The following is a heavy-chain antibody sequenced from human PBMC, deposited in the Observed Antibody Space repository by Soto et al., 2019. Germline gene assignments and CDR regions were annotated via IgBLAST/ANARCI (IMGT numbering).Heavy chain of an antibody. Sequence: GGSLRLSCAASGFTFSDHYMDWLRQAPGEGLEWVGRSRNKANTYTTEYAASGKGRFTISRDNSKNSLYLQMNSLNTEDTAVYYCGLILYDGSYYSEYWGPGTLVHVSS. V-gene: IGHV3-72*01. CDR1: GFTFSDHY. CDR3: GLILYDGSYYSEY. J-gene: IGHJ4*02. D-gene: IGHD3-22*01. CDR2: SRNKANTYTT.